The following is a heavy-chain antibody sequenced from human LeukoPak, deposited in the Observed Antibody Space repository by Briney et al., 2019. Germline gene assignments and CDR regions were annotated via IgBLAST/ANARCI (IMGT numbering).Heavy chain of an antibody. Sequence: SETLSLTCTVSGGSISSSSYYWGWIRQPPGKGLEWIGSIYYSGSTYYNPSLKSRVTLSVDTSKNQFSLKLSSVTAADTAVYYCARDLAVLGYFHFDYWGQGTLVTVSS. D-gene: IGHD3-22*01. V-gene: IGHV4-39*07. CDR2: IYYSGST. CDR3: ARDLAVLGYFHFDY. CDR1: GGSISSSSYY. J-gene: IGHJ4*02.